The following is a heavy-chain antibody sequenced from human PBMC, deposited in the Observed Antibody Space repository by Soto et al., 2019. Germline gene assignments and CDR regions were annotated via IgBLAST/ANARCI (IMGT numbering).Heavy chain of an antibody. D-gene: IGHD2-15*01. V-gene: IGHV3-48*03. J-gene: IGHJ2*01. CDR2: ISRSGSTI. Sequence: EVQLVESGGGLVQPGGSLRLSGAASGLTFSSYEMNWVRQAPGKGLEWVSYISRSGSTIYYADSLKGRVTISRDNAKNSLYLQMNSLRAEDTAVYYCSRDGRIRRPDWYFDLWGRGTLVTVSS. CDR1: GLTFSSYE. CDR3: SRDGRIRRPDWYFDL.